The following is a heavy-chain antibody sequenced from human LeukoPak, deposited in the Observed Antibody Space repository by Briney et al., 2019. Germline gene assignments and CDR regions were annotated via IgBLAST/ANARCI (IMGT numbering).Heavy chain of an antibody. Sequence: SVKVSCKASGGTFSSYAISWVRQAPGQGLEWMGGIIPIFGTANYAQKFQGRVTITTDESTSTAYMELSSLRSDDTAVYYCARDDIVVVPAAADLNYYYYYMDVWGKGTTVTVSS. V-gene: IGHV1-69*05. CDR2: IIPIFGTA. CDR1: GGTFSSYA. J-gene: IGHJ6*03. CDR3: ARDDIVVVPAAADLNYYYYYMDV. D-gene: IGHD2-2*01.